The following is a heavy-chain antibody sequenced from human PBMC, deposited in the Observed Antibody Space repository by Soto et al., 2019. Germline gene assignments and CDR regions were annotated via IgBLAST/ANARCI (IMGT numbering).Heavy chain of an antibody. CDR3: ARDPPYDFWSGYSTQYYFDY. CDR2: IWYDGSNK. J-gene: IGHJ4*02. D-gene: IGHD3-3*01. CDR1: GFTFSSYG. Sequence: GGSLRLSCAASGFTFSSYGMHWVRQAPGKGLEWVAVIWYDGSNKYYADSVKGRFTISRDNSKNTLYLQMNSLRAEDTAVYYCARDPPYDFWSGYSTQYYFDYWGQGTLVTVS. V-gene: IGHV3-33*01.